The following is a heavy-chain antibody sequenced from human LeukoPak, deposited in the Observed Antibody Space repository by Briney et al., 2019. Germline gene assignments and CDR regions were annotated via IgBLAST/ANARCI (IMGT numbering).Heavy chain of an antibody. J-gene: IGHJ4*02. CDR1: GGSFSGYY. CDR3: GRGSRTPDY. V-gene: IGHV4-34*01. CDR2: INHSGST. Sequence: SETLSLTCAVYGGSFSGYYWIWIRQPPGKGLEWIGEINHSGSTIYNPSLQSRVTISVDTSKIQFSLKLSSVSAADTAVYYCGRGSRTPDYWGQGTLATVSS.